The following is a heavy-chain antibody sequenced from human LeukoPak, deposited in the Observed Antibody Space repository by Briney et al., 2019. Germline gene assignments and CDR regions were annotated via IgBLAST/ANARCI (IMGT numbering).Heavy chain of an antibody. CDR3: ARASEDYDFSSEETRFDY. CDR1: GYTSTGYY. J-gene: IGHJ4*02. CDR2: INPNTGGT. D-gene: IGHD3-3*01. Sequence: ASVKVSCKASGYTSTGYYMHWVRQAPGQGLEWMGRINPNTGGTNYAQNFQGRVTMTRDTSINTANMEMSRLRSDDTAVYYCARASEDYDFSSEETRFDYWGQGTLVTVSS. V-gene: IGHV1-2*06.